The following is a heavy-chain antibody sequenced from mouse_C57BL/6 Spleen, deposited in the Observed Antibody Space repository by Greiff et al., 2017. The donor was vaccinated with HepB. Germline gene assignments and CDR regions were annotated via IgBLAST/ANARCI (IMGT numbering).Heavy chain of an antibody. CDR3: VRGHYYGSSYWYFDV. CDR1: GFTFNTYA. D-gene: IGHD1-1*01. CDR2: IRSKSSNYAT. V-gene: IGHV10-3*01. J-gene: IGHJ1*03. Sequence: EVHLVESGGGLVQPKGSLKLSCAASGFTFNTYAMHWVRQAPGKGLEWVARIRSKSSNYATYYADSVKDRFTISRDDSQSMLYLQMNNLKTEDTAMYYCVRGHYYGSSYWYFDVWGTGTTVTVSS.